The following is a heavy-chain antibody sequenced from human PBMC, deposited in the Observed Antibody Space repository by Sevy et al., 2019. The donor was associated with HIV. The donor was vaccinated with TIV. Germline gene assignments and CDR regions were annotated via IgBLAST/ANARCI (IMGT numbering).Heavy chain of an antibody. Sequence: SETLSLTCTVSGGSIINTNCYWGWIRQPPGKGLEWIASICYSGNTYYNPSLKSRVTISVDTSKNQFSLRLNSVTAADTAVYYCVRRWGFFDSWGQGTPVTVSS. CDR1: GGSIINTNCY. CDR2: ICYSGNT. CDR3: VRRWGFFDS. D-gene: IGHD3-16*01. V-gene: IGHV4-39*01. J-gene: IGHJ4*02.